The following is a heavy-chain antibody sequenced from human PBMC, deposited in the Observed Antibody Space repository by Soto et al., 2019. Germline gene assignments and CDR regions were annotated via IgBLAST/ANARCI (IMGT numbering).Heavy chain of an antibody. CDR2: IYSGGST. Sequence: GGSLRLSCASSGFTVSSNYMSWVRQAPGKGLEWVSVIYSGGSTYYADSVKGRFTISRDNSKNTLYLQMNSLRAEDTAVYYCAREILRGYCSGGSCFHDAFDIWGQGTMVTVSS. CDR1: GFTVSSNY. J-gene: IGHJ3*02. D-gene: IGHD2-15*01. CDR3: AREILRGYCSGGSCFHDAFDI. V-gene: IGHV3-66*01.